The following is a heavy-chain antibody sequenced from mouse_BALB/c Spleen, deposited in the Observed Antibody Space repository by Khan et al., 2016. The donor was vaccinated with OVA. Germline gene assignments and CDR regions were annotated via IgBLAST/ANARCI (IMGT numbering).Heavy chain of an antibody. V-gene: IGHV1-63*02. CDR1: GYTFTNYW. Sequence: QVQLQQSGAELVRPGTSVKISCKASGYTFTNYWLGWVKQRPGHGLEWIGDIYPGVGYINYHEKFKGRATLTAGTSSSTAYIQSSVLTSEDSAVEFCTRCARWFCDVWGAGTTVTVSS. J-gene: IGHJ1*01. CDR3: TRCARWFCDV. CDR2: IYPGVGYI. D-gene: IGHD3-1*01.